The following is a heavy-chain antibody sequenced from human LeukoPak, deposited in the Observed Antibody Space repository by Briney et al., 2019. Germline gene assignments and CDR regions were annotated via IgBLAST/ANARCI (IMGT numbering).Heavy chain of an antibody. J-gene: IGHJ5*02. Sequence: ASVKVSCKASGGTFSSYAISWVRQAPGQGLEWMGWINPNSGGTNYAQKFQGRVTMTRDTSISTAYVELSRLRSDDTAVYYCARARSSSSWFTTGDWFDPWGQGTLVTVSS. CDR2: INPNSGGT. D-gene: IGHD6-13*01. CDR1: GGTFSSYA. V-gene: IGHV1-2*02. CDR3: ARARSSSSWFTTGDWFDP.